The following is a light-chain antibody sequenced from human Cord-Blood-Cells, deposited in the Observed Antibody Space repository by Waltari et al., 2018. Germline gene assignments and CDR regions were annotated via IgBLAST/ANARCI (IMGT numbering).Light chain of an antibody. J-gene: IGLJ1*01. Sequence: QSVLTQPPSASGTPGQRVTISCSGSSSNIGSNYVYWYQQLPGTAPKLHIYMNNQGPSGVPYRVSGSKSGTSASLAISGLRSEDEADYYCAAWDDSLSGYVFGTGTKVTVL. CDR3: AAWDDSLSGYV. V-gene: IGLV1-47*01. CDR2: MNN. CDR1: SSNIGSNY.